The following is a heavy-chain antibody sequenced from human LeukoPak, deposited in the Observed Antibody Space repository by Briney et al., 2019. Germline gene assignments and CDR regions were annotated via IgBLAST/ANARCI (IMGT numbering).Heavy chain of an antibody. V-gene: IGHV4-34*01. J-gene: IGHJ4*02. CDR2: INHSGST. CDR1: GFTVSSNY. CDR3: ARARVYYGGYVDY. Sequence: GSLRLSCAASGFTVSSNYMSWVRQPPGKGLEWIGEINHSGSTNYNPSLKSRVTISVDTSKNQFSLKLSSVTAADTAVYYCARARVYYGGYVDYWGQGTLVTVSS. D-gene: IGHD3-10*01.